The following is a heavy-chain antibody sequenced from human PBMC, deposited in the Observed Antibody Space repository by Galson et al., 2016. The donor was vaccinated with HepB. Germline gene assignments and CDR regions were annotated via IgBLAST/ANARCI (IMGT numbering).Heavy chain of an antibody. CDR2: IYSGGRT. J-gene: IGHJ4*02. CDR1: GFTVSSNY. D-gene: IGHD3-22*01. Sequence: SLRLSCAASGFTVSSNYMTWVRQAPGQGLEWVSTIYSGGRTHYADSVKGRFTISRDNSKNTLSLQMNSLRAGDTALYYCARDPPRWGDYVNSGSFDCWGQGTLVTVSS. V-gene: IGHV3-66*01. CDR3: ARDPPRWGDYVNSGSFDC.